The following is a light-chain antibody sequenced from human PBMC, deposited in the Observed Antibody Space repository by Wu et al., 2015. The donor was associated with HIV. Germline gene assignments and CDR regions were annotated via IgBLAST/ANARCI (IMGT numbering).Light chain of an antibody. CDR1: QDISNS. CDR2: AAS. V-gene: IGKV1-NL1*01. J-gene: IGKJ1*01. Sequence: DIQMTQSPSSLPASVGDAVTITCRASQDISNSLAWYQHKPGKAPKLLLYAASRLESGVPSRFGGGGSGTDYTLTITNVQPEDFATYYCQQFYNSPQTFGQGTRVDI. CDR3: QQFYNSPQT.